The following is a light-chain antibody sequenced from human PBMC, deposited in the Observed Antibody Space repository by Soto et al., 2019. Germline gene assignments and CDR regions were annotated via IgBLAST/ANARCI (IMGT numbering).Light chain of an antibody. J-gene: IGKJ5*01. V-gene: IGKV1-33*01. CDR1: QTISSW. Sequence: DIQMTQSPSTLSGSVGDRVTITCRASQTISSWLAWYQQKPGKAPKLLIYDASNLETGVPSRFRGSGSGTDFTFTISSLQPEDIATYYCQQYDNLITFGQGTRLEIK. CDR3: QQYDNLIT. CDR2: DAS.